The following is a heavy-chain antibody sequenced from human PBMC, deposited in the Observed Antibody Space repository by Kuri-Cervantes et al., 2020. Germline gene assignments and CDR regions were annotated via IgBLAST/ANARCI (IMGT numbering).Heavy chain of an antibody. Sequence: GESLKISCAASGFTFTNRTMTWVRQAPGKGLEWVAVISDDASTTYYADSVKGRFTISRDNSKNTVSLQMNSLRTEDTAMYYCTREGRGSTSQWAFDFWGQGTLVTVSS. D-gene: IGHD3-10*01. J-gene: IGHJ4*02. V-gene: IGHV3-30*03. CDR1: GFTFTNRT. CDR3: TREGRGSTSQWAFDF. CDR2: ISDDASTT.